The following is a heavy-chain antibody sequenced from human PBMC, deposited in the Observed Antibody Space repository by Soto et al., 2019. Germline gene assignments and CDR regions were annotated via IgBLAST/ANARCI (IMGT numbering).Heavy chain of an antibody. CDR1: GGSFSGYY. CDR3: ARWGGYSSGWVTYYDGMDV. V-gene: IGHV4-34*01. J-gene: IGHJ6*02. CDR2: INHSGST. D-gene: IGHD6-19*01. Sequence: PETLSFTCAVYGGSFSGYYWSWIRQPPGKGLEWIGDINHSGSTNYNPSLKSRVTISVDTSKNQFSLKLSSVTAADTAVYYCARWGGYSSGWVTYYDGMDVWGQGTTVT.